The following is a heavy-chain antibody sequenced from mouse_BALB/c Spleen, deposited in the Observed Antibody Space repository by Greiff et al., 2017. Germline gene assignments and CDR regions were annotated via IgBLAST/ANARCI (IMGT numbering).Heavy chain of an antibody. D-gene: IGHD1-1*01. J-gene: IGHJ4*01. V-gene: IGHV1-69*01. CDR2: IDTSDSYT. CDR3: ARSDYYYGSSYNYAMDY. CDR1: GFTFSDYC. Sequence: QVQLLQPGAEFVMPGASVKMSCEASGFTFSDYCMSWVQQTPGQGLEWIGAIDTSDSYTSYNQKFKGKATLTVDETSSTAYMQLSSLTSEDSAVNYCARSDYYYGSSYNYAMDYWGQGTSVTVSS.